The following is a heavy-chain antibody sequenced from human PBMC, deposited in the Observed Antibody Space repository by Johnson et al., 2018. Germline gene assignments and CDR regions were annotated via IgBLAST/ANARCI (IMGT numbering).Heavy chain of an antibody. V-gene: IGHV3-33*01. CDR3: ARATSGSGSYSRPYYYYYGMDV. J-gene: IGHJ6*02. CDR2: IYYDGSNK. Sequence: QVQLVQSGGGVVQPGKSLRLSCAASGFTFSSYGMHWVRQAPGKGLEWVAVIYYDGSNKYYVDSVKGRFTVSRENSKNTLSLQMNSLRAEDTAMYYCARATSGSGSYSRPYYYYYGMDVWGQGTTVTVSS. D-gene: IGHD3-10*01. CDR1: GFTFSSYG.